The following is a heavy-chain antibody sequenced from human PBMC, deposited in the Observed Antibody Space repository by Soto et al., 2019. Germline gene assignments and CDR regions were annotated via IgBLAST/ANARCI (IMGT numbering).Heavy chain of an antibody. J-gene: IGHJ5*02. CDR2: IIPILGTA. Sequence: QVQRVQSGAEVKKPGSSVKVSCKASGGTFSSYAISWVRQAPGQGLEWMGGIIPILGTANYAQKFQGRVTITADESTSTAYMEPSSLRSEDTAVYYCARTPSRYSTVTYGWVPRWFDPWGQGTLVTVSS. V-gene: IGHV1-69*01. CDR1: GGTFSSYA. D-gene: IGHD4-17*01. CDR3: ARTPSRYSTVTYGWVPRWFDP.